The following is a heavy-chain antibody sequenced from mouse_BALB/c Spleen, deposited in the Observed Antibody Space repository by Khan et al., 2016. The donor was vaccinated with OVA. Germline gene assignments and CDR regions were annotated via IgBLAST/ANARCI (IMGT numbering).Heavy chain of an antibody. CDR3: ARRTTEYALDY. Sequence: QVQLQQSGAELARPGASVKMSCKASGYTFTSHTMHWIKQRPGQGMEWIGYINPRSGYNQKLNDKATLTADISSSTAYMQLSSLTSEDSAVYYWARRTTEYALDYWGQGTSGTVSS. V-gene: IGHV1-4*01. CDR1: GYTFTSHT. D-gene: IGHD2-14*01. CDR2: INPRSG. J-gene: IGHJ4*01.